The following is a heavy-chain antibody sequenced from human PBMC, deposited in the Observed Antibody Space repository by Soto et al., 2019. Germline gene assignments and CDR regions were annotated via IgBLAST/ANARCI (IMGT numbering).Heavy chain of an antibody. Sequence: QVQLVQSGAEVKKPGSSVKVSCKASGGTFSSYTISWVRQAPGQGLEWMGRIIPILGIANYAQKFQGRVTITSEKSKSTAYMELGSLRSEDTAVYYCARAVVRNGIAAAGHFDLWGRGTLVTASS. D-gene: IGHD6-13*01. CDR2: IIPILGIA. J-gene: IGHJ2*01. V-gene: IGHV1-69*02. CDR3: ARAVVRNGIAAAGHFDL. CDR1: GGTFSSYT.